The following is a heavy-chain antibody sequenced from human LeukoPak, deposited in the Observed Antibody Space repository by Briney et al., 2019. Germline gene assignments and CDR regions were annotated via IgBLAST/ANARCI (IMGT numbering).Heavy chain of an antibody. CDR2: IYYSGST. CDR3: ARRGAAIDY. J-gene: IGHJ4*02. CDR1: GGSISSYY. V-gene: IGHV4-59*12. Sequence: PSETLSLTCTVSGGSISSYYWSWIRQPPGKRLEWIGHIYYSGSTNYNPSLKSRVTISVDTSKNQFSLKLSSVTAADTAVYYCARRGAAIDYWGQGTLVTVSS. D-gene: IGHD1-26*01.